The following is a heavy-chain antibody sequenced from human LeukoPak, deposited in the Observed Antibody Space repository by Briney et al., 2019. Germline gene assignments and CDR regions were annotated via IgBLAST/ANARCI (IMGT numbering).Heavy chain of an antibody. J-gene: IGHJ4*02. CDR2: ISGSGGST. CDR3: ARVSSSYKYYFDY. Sequence: GGSLRLSCAASGFTFSSYAMSWVRQAPGKGLEWVSAISGSGGSTYCADSVKGRFTISRDNSKNTLYLQMNSLRAEDTAVYYCARVSSSYKYYFDYWGQGTLVTVSS. D-gene: IGHD6-13*01. V-gene: IGHV3-23*01. CDR1: GFTFSSYA.